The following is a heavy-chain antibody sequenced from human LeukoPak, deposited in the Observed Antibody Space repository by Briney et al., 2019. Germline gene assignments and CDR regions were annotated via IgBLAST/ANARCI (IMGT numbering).Heavy chain of an antibody. CDR1: GFTFSSYA. CDR3: ARRPVSSLYYFDY. V-gene: IGHV3-64*01. J-gene: IGHJ4*02. CDR2: ISSNGGNT. Sequence: PGGSLRLSCVASGFTFSSYAMDWVRQAPGKGLEHVSGISSNGGNTYYANSVKDRFTISRDNSKNTLYLQMGSLRVEDMAVYYCARRPVSSLYYFDYWGQGALVTVSS. D-gene: IGHD2/OR15-2a*01.